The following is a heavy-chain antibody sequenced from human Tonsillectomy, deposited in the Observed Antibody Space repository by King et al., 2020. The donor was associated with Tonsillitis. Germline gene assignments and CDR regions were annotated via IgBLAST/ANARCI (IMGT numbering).Heavy chain of an antibody. Sequence: QLVQSGGGLVQPGRSLRLSCTASGFTFGDYAMSWFRQAPGKGLEWVGFIRSKAYGGTIEYAASVKGRLTISRDDSKSIAYLQMNSLKTEDTAVYYCTRVLFGVLYSPFDYWGQGTLVTVSS. D-gene: IGHD3-10*01. CDR3: TRVLFGVLYSPFDY. J-gene: IGHJ4*02. CDR1: GFTFGDYA. CDR2: IRSKAYGGTI. V-gene: IGHV3-49*03.